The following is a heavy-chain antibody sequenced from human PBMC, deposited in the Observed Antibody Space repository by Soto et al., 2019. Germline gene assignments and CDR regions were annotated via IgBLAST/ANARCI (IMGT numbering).Heavy chain of an antibody. Sequence: SETLSLTCTVSGGSISSSSYYWGWIRQPPGKGLEWIGYIYYSGSTYYSPSLKSRVTISVDTSKNQFSLKLSSVTAADTAVYYCAATATDPFDYWGQGTLVTVSS. CDR1: GGSISSSSYY. D-gene: IGHD2-15*01. V-gene: IGHV4-39*07. CDR3: AATATDPFDY. CDR2: IYYSGST. J-gene: IGHJ4*02.